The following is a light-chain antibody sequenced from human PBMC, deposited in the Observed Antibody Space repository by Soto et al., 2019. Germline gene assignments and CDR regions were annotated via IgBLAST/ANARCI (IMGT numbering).Light chain of an antibody. CDR1: QSVSNNY. J-gene: IGKJ1*01. Sequence: DIVLTRSPGTLSLSPVERATRSCRASQSVSNNYLAWYQQKPGQAPRLLIYGASNRATGIPDRFSGSGSGTDFTLTISRLEPEDFAVYYCQQYNNWPWTFGQGTKVDIK. CDR2: GAS. CDR3: QQYNNWPWT. V-gene: IGKV3-20*01.